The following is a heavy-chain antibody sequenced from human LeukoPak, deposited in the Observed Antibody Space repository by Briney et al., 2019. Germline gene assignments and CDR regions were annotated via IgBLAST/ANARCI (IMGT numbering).Heavy chain of an antibody. V-gene: IGHV2-70*11. CDR2: IDWDDDK. D-gene: IGHD4-23*01. J-gene: IGHJ3*02. CDR1: GFSLSTSGMC. CDR3: ARIRRTTVVTAGAFDI. Sequence: SGPALVKPTQTRTLTCTFSGFSLSTSGMCVSWIRQPPGKALEWLARIDWDDDKYYSTSLKTRLTISKDTSKNQVVLTMTNMDPLDTATYYCARIRRTTVVTAGAFDIWGQGTMVTVSS.